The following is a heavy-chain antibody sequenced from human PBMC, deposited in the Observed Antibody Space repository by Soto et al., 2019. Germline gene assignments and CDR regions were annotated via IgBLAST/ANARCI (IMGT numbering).Heavy chain of an antibody. V-gene: IGHV1-58*01. Sequence: SVKVSCKASGFTFTSSAVQWVRQARGQRLEWIGWIVVGSGNTNYAQKFQERVTITRDTSTSTAYMELSSLRSEDTAVYYCAADLTGTTGPDYWGQGTLVTVSS. CDR2: IVVGSGNT. D-gene: IGHD1-7*01. J-gene: IGHJ4*02. CDR1: GFTFTSSA. CDR3: AADLTGTTGPDY.